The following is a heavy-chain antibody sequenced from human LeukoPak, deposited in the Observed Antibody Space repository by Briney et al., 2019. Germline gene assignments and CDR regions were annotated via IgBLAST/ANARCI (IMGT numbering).Heavy chain of an antibody. CDR1: GFTFSNYW. J-gene: IGHJ4*02. V-gene: IGHV3-7*01. D-gene: IGHD3-10*01. CDR3: ARVVGFGEFVDY. CDR2: IKQDGSEI. Sequence: GGSLRLSCAASGFTFSNYWMTWVRQAPGKGLEWVATIKQDGSEIYYVDSVKGRFTISRDNAKNSLYLQMNSLRAEDTAVYYCARVVGFGEFVDYWGQGTLVTVSS.